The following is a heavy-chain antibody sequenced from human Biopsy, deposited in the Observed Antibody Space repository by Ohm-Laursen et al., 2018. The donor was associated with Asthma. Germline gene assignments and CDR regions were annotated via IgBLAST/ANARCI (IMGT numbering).Heavy chain of an antibody. CDR1: GGSISSGGYY. D-gene: IGHD5-18*01. Sequence: SQTLSLTCTVSGGSISSGGYYWSWIRQHPGKGLEWIGYIYYSGSTHYNPSLKSRVTISVDTSKNQFSLKLSSVTAADTAVYYCARERVTAMVTYFDYWGQGTLVTVSS. V-gene: IGHV4-31*03. J-gene: IGHJ4*02. CDR2: IYYSGST. CDR3: ARERVTAMVTYFDY.